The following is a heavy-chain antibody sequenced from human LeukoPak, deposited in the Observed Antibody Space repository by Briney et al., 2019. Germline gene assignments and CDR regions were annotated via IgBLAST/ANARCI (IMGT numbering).Heavy chain of an antibody. J-gene: IGHJ6*03. Sequence: PGGSLRLSCAASGFTFDDYGMSWVRQAPGKGLEWVSGINWNGGSTGYADSVKGRFTISRDNAKNSLYLQMNSLRAEDTALYYCARRGSSWYPRIDYYYYMDVWGKGTTVTVSS. V-gene: IGHV3-20*04. CDR1: GFTFDDYG. D-gene: IGHD6-13*01. CDR3: ARRGSSWYPRIDYYYYMDV. CDR2: INWNGGST.